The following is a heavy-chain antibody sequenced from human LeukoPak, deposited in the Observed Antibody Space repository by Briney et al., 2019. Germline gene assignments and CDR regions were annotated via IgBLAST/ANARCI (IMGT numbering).Heavy chain of an antibody. CDR1: GDSVSSNSAA. D-gene: IGHD6-19*01. CDR2: TWYMSKWKT. V-gene: IGHV6-1*01. J-gene: IGHJ5*02. CDR3: ARAGHGSHWCDP. Sequence: SQSLSLTCAISGDSVSSNSAAWNWIRQSPSRGLEWLGRTWYMSKWKTEYAVSVESRIAINPDASKNQSSLQLSSVTPEDTAVYYCARAGHGSHWCDPWGQGTPVTVSS.